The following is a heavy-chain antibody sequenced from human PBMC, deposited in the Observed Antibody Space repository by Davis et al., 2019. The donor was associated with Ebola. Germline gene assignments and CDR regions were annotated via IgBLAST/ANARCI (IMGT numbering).Heavy chain of an antibody. Sequence: ASVKVSCKTSGYTFTSYDINWVRQATGQGLEWMGWANPNSGNTGYAQRFQDRVTMTRNISLGTAYMELSSLRSEDTAVYYCARGPGSGANFDYWGQGTLITVSP. V-gene: IGHV1-8*01. CDR2: ANPNSGNT. CDR3: ARGPGSGANFDY. CDR1: GYTFTSYD. D-gene: IGHD3-10*01. J-gene: IGHJ4*02.